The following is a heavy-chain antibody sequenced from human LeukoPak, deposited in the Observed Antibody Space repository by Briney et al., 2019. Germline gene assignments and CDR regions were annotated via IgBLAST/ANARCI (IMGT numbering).Heavy chain of an antibody. Sequence: SETLSLTCTVSGGSISSSSYYWGWIRQPPGEGLEWIGSTFYSGSTYYNPSLKSRVTISVDTSKNQFSLKLSSVTAADTAVYYCARRTDFWSGLINYWGKGTLVTVSS. V-gene: IGHV4-39*01. CDR2: TFYSGST. CDR1: GGSISSSSYY. D-gene: IGHD3-3*01. CDR3: ARRTDFWSGLINY. J-gene: IGHJ4*02.